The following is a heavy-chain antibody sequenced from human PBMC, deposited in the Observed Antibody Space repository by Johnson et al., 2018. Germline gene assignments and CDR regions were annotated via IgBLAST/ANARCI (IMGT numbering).Heavy chain of an antibody. J-gene: IGHJ6*03. D-gene: IGHD1-26*01. CDR1: GDSVSSTSVT. Sequence: QVQLQESGPGLVKPSQTLSLTCAISGDSVSSTSVTWNWIRQSPSRGLEWLGRTYYRSSWHNDYAVSVKSRITFTSDTSKNQFSLRLNSVSPEDTAVYYCARMIVGGPDHMDVWGNGTTVTVSS. CDR3: ARMIVGGPDHMDV. V-gene: IGHV6-1*01. CDR2: TYYRSSWHN.